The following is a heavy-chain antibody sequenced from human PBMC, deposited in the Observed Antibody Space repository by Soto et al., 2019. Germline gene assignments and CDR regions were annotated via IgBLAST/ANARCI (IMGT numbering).Heavy chain of an antibody. Sequence: QVQLVQSGAEVKKPGSSVKVSCKASGGTFSSYAISWVRQAPGQGLEWMGGIIPIFGTANYAQKFQGRVTITADECTSTAYKELSSLRSEDTAVYYCARSRYSSRWYRLSYWGQGTLVTVSS. CDR2: IIPIFGTA. J-gene: IGHJ4*02. CDR3: ARSRYSSRWYRLSY. V-gene: IGHV1-69*12. D-gene: IGHD6-13*01. CDR1: GGTFSSYA.